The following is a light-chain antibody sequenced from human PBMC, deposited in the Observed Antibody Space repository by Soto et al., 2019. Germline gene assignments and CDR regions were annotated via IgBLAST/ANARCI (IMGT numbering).Light chain of an antibody. CDR2: DVS. CDR1: SSDVGGYNY. V-gene: IGLV2-14*01. J-gene: IGLJ2*01. Sequence: LAQPASVSGSPGQSSTISCTGTSSDVGGYNYVSWYQQHPGKAPKLMIYDVSNRPSGVSNRFSGSKSGNTASLTISGLQAEDEADYYCSSYTSSSTLVVFGGGTQLTVL. CDR3: SSYTSSSTLVV.